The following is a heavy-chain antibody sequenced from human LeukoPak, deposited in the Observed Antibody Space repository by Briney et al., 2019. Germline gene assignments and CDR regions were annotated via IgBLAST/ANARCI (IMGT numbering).Heavy chain of an antibody. D-gene: IGHD3-10*02. Sequence: GGSLRLSCEASGFTFSSYSMNWVRQAPGKGLEWVSSISGSGDRTHYADSVRGRFTISRDTSKDTLYLQMNSLRADDTAVYYCARGDYYVDWGQGTLVTVSS. CDR3: ARGDYYVD. CDR1: GFTFSSYS. CDR2: ISGSGDRT. J-gene: IGHJ4*02. V-gene: IGHV3-23*01.